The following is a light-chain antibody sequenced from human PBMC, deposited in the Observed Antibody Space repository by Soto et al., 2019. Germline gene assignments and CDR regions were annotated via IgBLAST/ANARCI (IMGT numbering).Light chain of an antibody. J-gene: IGKJ5*01. V-gene: IGKV3D-20*02. CDR1: QSVTSNY. Sequence: EIALTQSPGTLSLSPGERATLSCRASQSVTSNYLAWYQQKPGQAPRLLMFGASIRDTGIPDRFIGSGSGTDFTLTISRLEPEDFAVYYCQQRSNWPPSITFGQGTRLEIK. CDR2: GAS. CDR3: QQRSNWPPSIT.